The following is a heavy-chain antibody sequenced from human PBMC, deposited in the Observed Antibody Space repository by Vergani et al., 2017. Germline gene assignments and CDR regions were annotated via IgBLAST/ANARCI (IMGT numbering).Heavy chain of an antibody. Sequence: VQLVESGGGLVQPGGSLRLSCTASGFTFSNYWMQWVRQAPGKGLMWVSRINSDGDSTSYADSVKGRSTISRDNAKNTLYLQMDSLRAEDTAVYYCARDGWELLDYFYYMDVWGKGTTVTVSS. V-gene: IGHV3-74*01. CDR3: ARDGWELLDYFYYMDV. CDR2: INSDGDST. J-gene: IGHJ6*03. D-gene: IGHD1-26*01. CDR1: GFTFSNYW.